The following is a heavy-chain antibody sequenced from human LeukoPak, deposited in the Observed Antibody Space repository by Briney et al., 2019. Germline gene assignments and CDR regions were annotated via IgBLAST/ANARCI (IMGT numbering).Heavy chain of an antibody. V-gene: IGHV1-18*01. CDR2: ISGYNGNT. D-gene: IGHD3-3*01. Sequence: SVKVSCKASGYTFTSYGISWVRQAPGQGLEWMGWISGYNGNTNSAQKPQGRVSMTTDTSTSTAYMELRSLRSDDTAVYYCARDRSPDFWSGDYRDAFDIWGQGTMVTVSS. J-gene: IGHJ3*02. CDR1: GYTFTSYG. CDR3: ARDRSPDFWSGDYRDAFDI.